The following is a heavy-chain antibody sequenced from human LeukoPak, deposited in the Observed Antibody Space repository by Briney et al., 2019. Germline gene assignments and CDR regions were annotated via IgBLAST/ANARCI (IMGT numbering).Heavy chain of an antibody. J-gene: IGHJ4*02. D-gene: IGHD3-10*01. V-gene: IGHV4-39*01. CDR3: ARQYYYGSGSHNYFDY. CDR2: IYYSGST. CDR1: GGSISSSSYY. Sequence: PSETLSLTCTVSGGSISSSSYYWGWIRQPPGKGLEWIGSIYYSGSTYYNPSLKSRVTISVDTSKNQFSLKLSSVTAVDTAVYYCARQYYYGSGSHNYFDYWGQGTLVTVSS.